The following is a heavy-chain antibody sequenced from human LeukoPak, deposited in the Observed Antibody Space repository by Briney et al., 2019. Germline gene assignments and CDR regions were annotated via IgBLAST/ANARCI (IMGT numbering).Heavy chain of an antibody. Sequence: SETLYLTFTVSGYSISSGFYWGWIRQPPGRGLEWLVNIHHSGSTDYNPYLESRVTISADTSRNQFSLKLSSVTAAHRAVYYCARDTPRSREWELRRNWFDPWGQGTLVTVSS. CDR3: ARDTPRSREWELRRNWFDP. CDR1: GYSISSGFY. CDR2: IHHSGST. J-gene: IGHJ5*02. V-gene: IGHV4-38-2*02. D-gene: IGHD1-26*01.